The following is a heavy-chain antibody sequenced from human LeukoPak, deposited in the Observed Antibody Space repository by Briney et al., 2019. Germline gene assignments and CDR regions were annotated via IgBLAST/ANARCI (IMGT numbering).Heavy chain of an antibody. D-gene: IGHD2-15*01. V-gene: IGHV1-69*06. CDR1: GGTFSSYA. J-gene: IGHJ4*02. CDR2: IIPIFGTA. Sequence: GSSVKVSCKASGGTFSSYAIGWVRQAPGQGLEWMGGIIPIFGTANYAQKFQGRVTITADKSTSTAYMELSSLRSEDTAVYYCARGCSGGSCPYYFDYWGQGTLVTVSS. CDR3: ARGCSGGSCPYYFDY.